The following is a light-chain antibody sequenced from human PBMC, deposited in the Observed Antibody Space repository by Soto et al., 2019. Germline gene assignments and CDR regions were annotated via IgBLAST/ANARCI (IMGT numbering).Light chain of an antibody. Sequence: EIVLTQFPGTLSLSPGERTTLSCRASQSVSSSYLAWYQQKPGQAPRLLIYGASSRATGIPDRFSGSGSGTDFTLIISRLEPEDFAVYYCQQYGNSPFTVGPGTKVDIK. J-gene: IGKJ3*01. CDR3: QQYGNSPFT. CDR2: GAS. CDR1: QSVSSSY. V-gene: IGKV3-20*01.